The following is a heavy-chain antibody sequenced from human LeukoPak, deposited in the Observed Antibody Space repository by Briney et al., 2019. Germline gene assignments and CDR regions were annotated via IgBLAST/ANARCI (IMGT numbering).Heavy chain of an antibody. CDR2: ISGYNGNT. CDR3: ARPSMIVAQELDY. CDR1: GYTFTTYN. D-gene: IGHD3-22*01. J-gene: IGHJ4*02. V-gene: IGHV1-18*01. Sequence: ASVKVSCKASGYTFTTYNINWVRQAPGQGLEWMGWISGYNGNTNYAQKLQGRVTMTTDTSTSTAYMELRSLRSDDTAVYYCARPSMIVAQELDYWGQGTLVTVSS.